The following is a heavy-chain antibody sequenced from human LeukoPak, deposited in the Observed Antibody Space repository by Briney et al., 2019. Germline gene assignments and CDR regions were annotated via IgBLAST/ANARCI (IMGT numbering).Heavy chain of an antibody. CDR3: TTEHYYGSGRLDP. J-gene: IGHJ5*02. Sequence: GGSLRLSCAASGFTFSSYWMTWVRQAPGKGLEWWANIKLDGSEKYYVDSVKGRFTISRDNAKSSLYLQMNSRRAEDTAVYYCTTEHYYGSGRLDPWGQGTLVTVSS. CDR1: GFTFSSYW. CDR2: IKLDGSEK. V-gene: IGHV3-7*03. D-gene: IGHD3-10*01.